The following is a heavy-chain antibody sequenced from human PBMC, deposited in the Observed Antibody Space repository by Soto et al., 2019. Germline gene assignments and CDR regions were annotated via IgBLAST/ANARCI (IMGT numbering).Heavy chain of an antibody. CDR1: GGTFSSYA. J-gene: IGHJ4*02. D-gene: IGHD4-17*01. CDR2: IIPIFGTA. Sequence: QVQLVQSGAEVKKPGSSVKVSCKASGGTFSSYAISCVRQAPGQGLEWMGGIIPIFGTANYAQKFQGRVTITADETKNTAYMELSSLRSEDTAAYYCVIGGVTVTTEYYFDYWGQGTLVTVSS. V-gene: IGHV1-69*01. CDR3: VIGGVTVTTEYYFDY.